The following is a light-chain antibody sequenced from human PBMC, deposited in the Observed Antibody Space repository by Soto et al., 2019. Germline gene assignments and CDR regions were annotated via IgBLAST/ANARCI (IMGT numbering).Light chain of an antibody. CDR2: GAS. J-gene: IGKJ1*01. Sequence: EIVLTQSPGTLSLSPGERATLSCRASQSVSSSYLAWYQQKPGQAPRLLIYGASSRATGIPDRFSGSGSGTAFTLTSSRLEPEDFAVYYCQQYGSSPPTFGQGTKVEIK. CDR1: QSVSSSY. V-gene: IGKV3-20*01. CDR3: QQYGSSPPT.